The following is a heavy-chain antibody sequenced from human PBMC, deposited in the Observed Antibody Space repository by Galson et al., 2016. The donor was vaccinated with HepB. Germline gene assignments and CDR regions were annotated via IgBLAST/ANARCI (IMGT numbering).Heavy chain of an antibody. V-gene: IGHV4-34*01. J-gene: IGHJ6*02. CDR3: ARGVSGYQLRSMDV. Sequence: SETLSLTCAVYGGSFSGYYWSWIRQPPGKGLEWIGEINHSGSTNYNPSLKSRVIISVDTSKRQFSLKLSSVTAPDTAVYYCARGVSGYQLRSMDVWGQGTTVTVSS. D-gene: IGHD3-22*01. CDR2: INHSGST. CDR1: GGSFSGYY.